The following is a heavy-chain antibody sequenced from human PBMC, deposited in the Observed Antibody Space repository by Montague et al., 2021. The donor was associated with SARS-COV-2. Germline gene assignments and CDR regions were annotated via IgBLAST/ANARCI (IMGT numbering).Heavy chain of an antibody. CDR2: IVVGSGNT. V-gene: IGHV1-58*02. CDR3: AALYSGYDSTGTYFDY. D-gene: IGHD5-12*01. J-gene: IGHJ4*02. CDR1: GFPFTSSA. Sequence: SVRVSCKASGFPFTSSAMQWVRQARGQCLEWIGCIVVGSGNTNYAQKFQERVTITRDMSTSTAYMELSSLRSEDTAVYYCAALYSGYDSTGTYFDYWGQGTLVTVSS.